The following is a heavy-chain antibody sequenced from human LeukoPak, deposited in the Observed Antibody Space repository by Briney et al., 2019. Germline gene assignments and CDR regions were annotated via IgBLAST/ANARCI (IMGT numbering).Heavy chain of an antibody. D-gene: IGHD3-22*01. CDR1: GFTFSSYS. CDR3: ARDSSGYYSVLAFDY. Sequence: PGGSLRLSCAASGFTFSSYSMNWVRQAPGKGLEWVSYISSSSSTIYYADSVKGRFTISRDNAKNSLYLQMNSLRAEDTAVYYCARDSSGYYSVLAFDYWGQGTLVTVSS. CDR2: ISSSSSTI. J-gene: IGHJ4*02. V-gene: IGHV3-48*04.